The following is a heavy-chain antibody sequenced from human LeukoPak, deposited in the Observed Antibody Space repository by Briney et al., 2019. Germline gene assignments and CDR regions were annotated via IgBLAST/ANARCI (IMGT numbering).Heavy chain of an antibody. CDR3: ARDPTTYYDFWSDY. CDR1: GFTFSSYW. CDR2: IKQDGSEK. Sequence: PGGSLRLSCAASGFTFSSYWMSWVRQAPGKGLEWVANIKQDGSEKYYVDSVKGRFTISRDSAKNSLYLQMNSLRAEDTAVYYCARDPTTYYDFWSDYWGQGTLVTVSS. V-gene: IGHV3-7*01. D-gene: IGHD3-3*01. J-gene: IGHJ4*02.